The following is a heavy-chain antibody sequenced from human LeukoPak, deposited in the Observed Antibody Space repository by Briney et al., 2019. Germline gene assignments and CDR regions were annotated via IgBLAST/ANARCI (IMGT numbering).Heavy chain of an antibody. CDR2: ISTRGRTI. D-gene: IGHD2-21*01. J-gene: IGHJ4*02. V-gene: IGHV3-11*04. Sequence: GGSLRLSCAASGFSFSDSYMSWIRQAPGKGLQWVSYISTRGRTINYGDSVKGRFTISRDNAKNSLYPQMNSLRAEDTAVYYCARVSGDYFVSWGQGTLVTVSS. CDR1: GFSFSDSY. CDR3: ARVSGDYFVS.